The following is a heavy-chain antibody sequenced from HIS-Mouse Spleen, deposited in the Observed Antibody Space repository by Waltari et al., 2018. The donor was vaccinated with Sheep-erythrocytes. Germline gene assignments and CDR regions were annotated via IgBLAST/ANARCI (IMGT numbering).Heavy chain of an antibody. J-gene: IGHJ3*02. D-gene: IGHD1-1*01. V-gene: IGHV3-21*01. Sequence: EVQLVESGGGLVKPGGSLRLSCAASGFTFSCYSMNWVRQAPGEGLEWVSSISSSSNYIYYADSVKVRFTVSRDTAKKSLYLQLNSLRAEDTAVYYCARDTGTDAFDIWGQGTMVTVSS. CDR1: GFTFSCYS. CDR2: ISSSSNYI. CDR3: ARDTGTDAFDI.